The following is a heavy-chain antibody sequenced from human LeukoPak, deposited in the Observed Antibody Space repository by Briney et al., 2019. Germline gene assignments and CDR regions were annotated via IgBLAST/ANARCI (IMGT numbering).Heavy chain of an antibody. CDR2: IYYSGST. J-gene: IGHJ4*02. CDR3: ARDVGATPGYFDY. D-gene: IGHD1-26*01. Sequence: TETLSLTCSVSGGSISSYYWSWIRQPPGKGLEWIGYIYYSGSTNYNPSLKSRVTISLDTSKNQLSLKLSSVTAADTAVYYCARDVGATPGYFDYWGQGTLVTVSS. V-gene: IGHV4-59*01. CDR1: GGSISSYY.